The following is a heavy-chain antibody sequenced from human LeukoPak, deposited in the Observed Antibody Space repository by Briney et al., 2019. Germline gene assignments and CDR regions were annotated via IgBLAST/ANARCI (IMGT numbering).Heavy chain of an antibody. Sequence: PGGSLRLSCAASGFTVSSIHMVWVRQAPGKGLEWVSVTYTGGNSYYADSVKGRFIISRDNSKNTLYLQMNSLRAEDTAVYYCARDHRGVRDYFDYWGQGTLVTVSS. CDR2: TYTGGNS. D-gene: IGHD3-10*01. V-gene: IGHV3-53*05. J-gene: IGHJ4*02. CDR3: ARDHRGVRDYFDY. CDR1: GFTVSSIH.